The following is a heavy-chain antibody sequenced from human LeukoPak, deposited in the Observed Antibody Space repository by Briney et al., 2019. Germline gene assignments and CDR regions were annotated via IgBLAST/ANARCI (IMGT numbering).Heavy chain of an antibody. CDR1: GYTFTSYA. V-gene: IGHV1-3*01. CDR2: INAGNGNT. CDR3: AREKLAAAGTFDY. D-gene: IGHD6-13*01. Sequence: GASVKVSCKASGYTFTSYAMHWVRQAPGQRLEWMGWINAGNGNTKYSQKFQSRVTITRDTSASTAYMELSSLRSEDTAVYYCAREKLAAAGTFDYWGQGTLVTVSS. J-gene: IGHJ4*02.